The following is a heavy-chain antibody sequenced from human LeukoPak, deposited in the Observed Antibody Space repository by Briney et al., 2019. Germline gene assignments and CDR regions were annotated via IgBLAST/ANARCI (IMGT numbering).Heavy chain of an antibody. D-gene: IGHD3-10*01. J-gene: IGHJ5*02. V-gene: IGHV4-59*08. Sequence: SETLSLTCTVSGGSISSYYWSWIRQPPGKGLEWIGYIYYSGSTNYNPSLKSRVTISVDTSKNQFSLKLSSVTAADTAVYYCARRFGTQYNWFDPWGQGTLVTVSS. CDR3: ARRFGTQYNWFDP. CDR2: IYYSGST. CDR1: GGSISSYY.